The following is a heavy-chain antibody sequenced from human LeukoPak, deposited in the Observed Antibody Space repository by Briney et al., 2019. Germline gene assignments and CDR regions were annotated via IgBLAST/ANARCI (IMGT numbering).Heavy chain of an antibody. CDR1: GFTFSSYW. CDR3: ARAKISYSSSSAVDP. V-gene: IGHV3-74*01. D-gene: IGHD6-6*01. CDR2: INSDGSST. J-gene: IGHJ5*02. Sequence: GGSLRLSCAASGFTFSSYWMHWVRQAPGKGLVWVSRINSDGSSTSYADSVKGRFTISRDNAKNTLYLQMSSLRAEDTAVYYCARAKISYSSSSAVDPWGQGTLVTVSS.